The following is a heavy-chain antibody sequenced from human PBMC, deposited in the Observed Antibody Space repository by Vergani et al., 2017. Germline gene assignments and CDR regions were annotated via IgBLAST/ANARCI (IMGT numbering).Heavy chain of an antibody. CDR1: GFTFSSYA. CDR3: AKEGGYYYGSGSYRTWDYYYGMDV. J-gene: IGHJ6*02. CDR2: ISGSGGST. V-gene: IGHV3-23*01. Sequence: EVQLLESGGGLVQPGGSLRLPCAASGFTFSSYAMSWVRQAPGKGLEWVSAISGSGGSTYYADSVKGRFTISRDNSKNTLYLQMNSLRAEDTAVYYCAKEGGYYYGSGSYRTWDYYYGMDVWSQGSTVTVSS. D-gene: IGHD3-10*01.